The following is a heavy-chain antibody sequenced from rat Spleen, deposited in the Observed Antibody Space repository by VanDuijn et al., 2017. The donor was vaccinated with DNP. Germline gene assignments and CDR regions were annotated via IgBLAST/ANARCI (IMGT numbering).Heavy chain of an antibody. CDR3: ARHNSGFDY. V-gene: IGHV5-25*01. Sequence: EVQLVESGGGLVQPGRSLKLSCAASGFTFSGYWMYWIRQAPGKGLEWVASINTDGDTTYYRDSVKGRFTISRDNAKSTLYLQMDSLRSEDTATYYCARHNSGFDYWGQGVMVTVSS. D-gene: IGHD4-3*01. J-gene: IGHJ2*01. CDR1: GFTFSGYW. CDR2: INTDGDTT.